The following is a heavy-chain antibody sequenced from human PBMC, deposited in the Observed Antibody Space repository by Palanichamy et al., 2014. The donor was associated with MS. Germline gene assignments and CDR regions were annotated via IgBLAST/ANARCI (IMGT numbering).Heavy chain of an antibody. V-gene: IGHV3-21*01. Sequence: EVRAGGGLGEGRGLSLGGPVRLSCAASGFTFSSYSMNWVRQAPGKGLEWVSSISSSSSYIYYADSVKGRFTISRDNAKNSLYLQMNSLRAEDTAVYYCARYSGSYYFDYWGQGTLVTVSS. CDR2: ISSSSSYI. CDR1: GFTFSSYS. J-gene: IGHJ4*02. D-gene: IGHD1-26*01. CDR3: ARYSGSYYFDY.